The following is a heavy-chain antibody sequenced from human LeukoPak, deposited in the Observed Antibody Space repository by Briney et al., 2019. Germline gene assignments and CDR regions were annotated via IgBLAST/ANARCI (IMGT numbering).Heavy chain of an antibody. D-gene: IGHD3-22*01. V-gene: IGHV1-3*01. CDR2: INGGNGNT. Sequence: GASVKVSCKASGYTFTSYGISWVRQAPGQRLEWMGWINGGNGNTKYSQKLQGRLTITRDTSASTAYMELNSLVSEDTAVYYCAASWDPDYNSGSWFDPWGQGTLVTVSS. CDR3: AASWDPDYNSGSWFDP. CDR1: GYTFTSYG. J-gene: IGHJ5*02.